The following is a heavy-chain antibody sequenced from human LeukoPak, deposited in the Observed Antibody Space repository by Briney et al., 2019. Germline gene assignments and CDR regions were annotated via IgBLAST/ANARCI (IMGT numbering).Heavy chain of an antibody. CDR1: GYTLTELS. V-gene: IGHV1-24*01. D-gene: IGHD3-10*01. CDR3: ATDEVRGVLRSLHY. J-gene: IGHJ4*02. CDR2: FDPEDGET. Sequence: ALVKVSCKVSGYTLTELSMHWVRQAPGKGLEWMGGFDPEDGETIYAQKFQGRVTMTEDTSTDTAYMELSSLRSEDTAVYYCATDEVRGVLRSLHYWGQGTLVTVSS.